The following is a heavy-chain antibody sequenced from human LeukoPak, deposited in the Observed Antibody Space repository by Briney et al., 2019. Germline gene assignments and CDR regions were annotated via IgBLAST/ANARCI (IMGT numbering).Heavy chain of an antibody. J-gene: IGHJ4*02. CDR3: ARLPKLCLLPYFDY. Sequence: GGSLRLSCAASGFTFSSYSMSWVRQAPGKGLEWVASTHQYGGENHYADSVKGRFTISRDNAKTSLYLQMNSLRAEDTAVYYCARLPKLCLLPYFDYWGQGTLVTVSS. CDR1: GFTFSSYS. CDR2: THQYGGEN. V-gene: IGHV3-7*01. D-gene: IGHD1-1*01.